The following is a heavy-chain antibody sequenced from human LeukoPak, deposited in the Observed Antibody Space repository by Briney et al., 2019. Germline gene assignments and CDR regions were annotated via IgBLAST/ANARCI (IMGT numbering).Heavy chain of an antibody. Sequence: SETLSLTCTVSGGSISGFYWNWIRQAAGKGLEWIGDIHYSGSTNYNPSLKSRVTISVDTSKNQFSLKLSSVTAADTAVYYCARHTDIAPLSSLKYWGQGTLVTVSS. J-gene: IGHJ4*02. V-gene: IGHV4-59*08. CDR3: ARHTDIAPLSSLKY. CDR2: IHYSGST. D-gene: IGHD6-13*01. CDR1: GGSISGFY.